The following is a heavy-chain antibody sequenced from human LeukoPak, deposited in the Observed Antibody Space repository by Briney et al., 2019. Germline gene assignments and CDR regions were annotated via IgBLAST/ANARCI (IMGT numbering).Heavy chain of an antibody. CDR1: GFDFSNYW. CDR2: IKQDGSEK. D-gene: IGHD1-26*01. J-gene: IGHJ4*02. CDR3: AKDQRWESPHYLDS. V-gene: IGHV3-7*03. Sequence: GGSLRLSCAASGFDFSNYWMYWVRQAPGKGLEWVANIKQDGSEKYYVDSVRGRFTISRDNSKNTLYVQMNSLRDEDTAVYYCAKDQRWESPHYLDSWGQGTLVTVSS.